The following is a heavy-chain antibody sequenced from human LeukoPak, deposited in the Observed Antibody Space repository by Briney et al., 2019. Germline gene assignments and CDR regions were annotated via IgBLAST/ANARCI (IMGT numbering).Heavy chain of an antibody. V-gene: IGHV4-39*01. J-gene: IGHJ4*02. CDR3: AANSADYNTLGSSYKV. Sequence: SETLSLTCTVSSASISSSPYFWGWIRQSPGKGLEWIGSISYSGTTYYNPSLKSRVTISVDTSKNQFSLKLTSVTAADTAVYYCAANSADYNTLGSSYKVWGQGTLVTVSS. CDR2: ISYSGTT. D-gene: IGHD3-10*01. CDR1: SASISSSPYF.